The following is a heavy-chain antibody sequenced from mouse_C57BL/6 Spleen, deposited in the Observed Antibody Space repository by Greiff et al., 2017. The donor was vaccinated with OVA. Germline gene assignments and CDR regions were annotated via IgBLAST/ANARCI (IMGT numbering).Heavy chain of an antibody. CDR3: ARGPPGGGIPYYFDY. Sequence: QVQLKQPGAELVKPGASVKMSCKASGYTFTSYWITWVKQRPGQGLEWIGDIYPGSGSTTYTEKFKSKATLTVDTPPRTAYMQLSSRTSEDSAVYYCARGPPGGGIPYYFDYWGQGTTLTVSS. V-gene: IGHV1-55*01. D-gene: IGHD4-1*01. CDR1: GYTFTSYW. J-gene: IGHJ2*01. CDR2: IYPGSGST.